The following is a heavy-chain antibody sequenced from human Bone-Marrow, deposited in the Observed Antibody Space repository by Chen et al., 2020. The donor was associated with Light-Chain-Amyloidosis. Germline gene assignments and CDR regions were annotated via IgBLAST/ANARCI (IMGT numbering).Heavy chain of an antibody. D-gene: IGHD3-9*01. CDR1: GFAFSSYA. J-gene: IGHJ3*02. V-gene: IGHV3-23*04. CDR2: ISGSGGSR. Sequence: EVQLVESGGGLLQRGGSLRLSCAASGFAFSSYAMSWVRQAPGKGLEWVSTISGSGGSRYVGDAVKGRLTIARDNSKNALLLQMNSLRAEDTAVYYCAKDISYDDILPGYPADAFDIWGQGTMVTVSS. CDR3: AKDISYDDILPGYPADAFDI.